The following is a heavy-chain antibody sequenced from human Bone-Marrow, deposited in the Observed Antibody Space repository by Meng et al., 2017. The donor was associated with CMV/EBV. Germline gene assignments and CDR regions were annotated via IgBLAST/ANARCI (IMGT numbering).Heavy chain of an antibody. CDR1: GFTFSSYA. D-gene: IGHD2-2*02. Sequence: GGSLRLSCAASGFTFSSYAMHWVRQAPGKGLEWVAVISYDGSNKYYADSVKGRFTISRDNSKNTLYLQMNSLRAEDTAVYYCARDYPFFSSTSCYTSFAFDIWGQGTMVTVSS. CDR3: ARDYPFFSSTSCYTSFAFDI. J-gene: IGHJ3*02. V-gene: IGHV3-30-3*01. CDR2: ISYDGSNK.